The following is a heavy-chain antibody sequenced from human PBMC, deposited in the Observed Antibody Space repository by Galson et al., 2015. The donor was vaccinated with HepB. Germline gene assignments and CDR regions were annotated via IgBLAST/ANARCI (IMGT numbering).Heavy chain of an antibody. V-gene: IGHV1-2*02. CDR1: GYTFTGYY. CDR3: ARTSADYVWGNYRHDAFDI. D-gene: IGHD3-16*02. J-gene: IGHJ3*02. Sequence: VKVSCKASGYTFTGYYMHWVRQAPGQGLEWMGWISPNSGGTDFAQKFQGRVTMTRDTSISTAYMQLSRLGSDDTAVYYCARTSADYVWGNYRHDAFDIWGQGTMVSVSS. CDR2: ISPNSGGT.